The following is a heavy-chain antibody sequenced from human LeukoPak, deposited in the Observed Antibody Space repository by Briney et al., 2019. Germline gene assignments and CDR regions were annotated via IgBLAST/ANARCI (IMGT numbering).Heavy chain of an antibody. Sequence: GGSLRLSCTASGFTFSDYAMSWVRQAPGKGLEWVSGISGSGGSIRYADSVKGRFIISRDNSKSTLYLQMNSLRAEDTAVYYCAKGGDGYNYYFDYWGQETLVTVSS. V-gene: IGHV3-23*01. J-gene: IGHJ4*02. D-gene: IGHD5-24*01. CDR3: AKGGDGYNYYFDY. CDR1: GFTFSDYA. CDR2: ISGSGGSI.